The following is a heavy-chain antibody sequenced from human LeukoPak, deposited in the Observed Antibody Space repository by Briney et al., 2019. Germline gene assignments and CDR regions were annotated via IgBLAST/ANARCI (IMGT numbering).Heavy chain of an antibody. CDR3: ARVYDSSGYWWFDP. CDR1: GGTFSSYA. J-gene: IGHJ5*02. D-gene: IGHD3-22*01. CDR2: IIPIFGTA. Sequence: SVKVSCKASGGTFSSYAISWVRQAPGQGLEWMGGIIPIFGTANYAQKFQGRVTITADESTSTAYMELSSLGSEDTAVYYCARVYDSSGYWWFDPWGQGTLVTVSS. V-gene: IGHV1-69*13.